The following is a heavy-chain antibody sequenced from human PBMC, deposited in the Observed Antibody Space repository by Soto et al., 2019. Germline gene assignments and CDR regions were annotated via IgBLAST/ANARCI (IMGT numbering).Heavy chain of an antibody. CDR3: AKSWPTNYCDF. D-gene: IGHD1-26*01. V-gene: IGHV3-23*01. CDR1: GFTFSTFA. J-gene: IGHJ4*02. CDR2: ITGGAGFT. Sequence: EVQLLESGGGFVQPGGSLRLSCAASGFTFSTFAMNWVRQAPGKGLEWVSGITGGAGFTLYADSVKGRFTISRDDSENTLFLQMSRLIAEDTAKYYCAKSWPTNYCDFWGQGTLVTVSS.